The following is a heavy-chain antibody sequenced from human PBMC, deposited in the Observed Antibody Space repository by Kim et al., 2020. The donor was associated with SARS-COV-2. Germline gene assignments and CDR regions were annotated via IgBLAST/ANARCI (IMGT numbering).Heavy chain of an antibody. D-gene: IGHD5-12*01. CDR3: ARDRGYNGYDYVSHTYYYYGMDV. CDR1: GFTFSSYW. CDR2: INSDGSST. Sequence: GGSLRLSCAASGFTFSSYWMHWVRQAPGKGLVWVSRINSDGSSTSYADSVKGRFTISRDNAKNTLYLQMNSLRAEDTAVYYCARDRGYNGYDYVSHTYYYYGMDVWGQGTTVTVSS. J-gene: IGHJ6*02. V-gene: IGHV3-74*01.